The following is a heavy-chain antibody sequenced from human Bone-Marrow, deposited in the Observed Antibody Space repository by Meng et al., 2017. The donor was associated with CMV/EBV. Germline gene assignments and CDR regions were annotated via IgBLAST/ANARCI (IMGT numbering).Heavy chain of an antibody. D-gene: IGHD6-6*01. J-gene: IGHJ3*02. CDR2: ISTSGSYR. Sequence: GGSLRLSCEASEITLSRYEMNWVRQAPGKRLEWVSSISTSGSYRKYADSVQGRFTITRDNAKNSLYLQMNSLTVDDKAVYYCALMAYSSSSGSFDIWGQGTMVTVSS. CDR1: EITLSRYE. V-gene: IGHV3-21*01. CDR3: ALMAYSSSSGSFDI.